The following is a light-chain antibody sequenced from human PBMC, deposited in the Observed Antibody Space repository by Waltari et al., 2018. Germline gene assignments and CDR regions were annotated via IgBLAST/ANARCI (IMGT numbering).Light chain of an antibody. Sequence: DIQMTQSPSSLSASIGDTITVTCRARQNIRTYLNWYQQKPAKAPKILIFGASSLPRGVPSRFTGSASGTEFTLTITNLQPDDFATYFCQQSFSSPWTFGQGTTV. CDR2: GAS. V-gene: IGKV1-39*01. CDR1: QNIRTY. CDR3: QQSFSSPWT. J-gene: IGKJ1*01.